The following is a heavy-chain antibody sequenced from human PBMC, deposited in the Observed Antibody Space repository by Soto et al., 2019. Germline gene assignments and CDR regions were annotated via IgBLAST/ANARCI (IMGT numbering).Heavy chain of an antibody. J-gene: IGHJ5*02. CDR3: ARLTSALAGPT. V-gene: IGHV3-23*01. D-gene: IGHD6-19*01. CDR2: ISRGAENT. Sequence: EVQLLESGGGLVQAGGSQRLSCAASGFTFANYPMSWVRQAPGKGLELVSAISRGAENTFYADSVKGRFTISRDNSLTTLYVQMNSRRADDTAVYYWARLTSALAGPTWGQGTRVIVSS. CDR1: GFTFANYP.